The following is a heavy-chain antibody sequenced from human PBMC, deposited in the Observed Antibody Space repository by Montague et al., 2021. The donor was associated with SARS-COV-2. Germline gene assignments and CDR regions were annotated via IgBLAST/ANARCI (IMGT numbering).Heavy chain of an antibody. J-gene: IGHJ4*02. CDR3: ARAGEDYYYDSSGFLY. V-gene: IGHV3-48*03. D-gene: IGHD3-22*01. CDR1: EFIFSSYE. Sequence: FLRLSCAASEFIFSSYEMNWVRQAPGKGLEWVSYISNSGDTKYYADSVKGRFTISRDNAKNSLYLQMSSLRAEDTAVYYCARAGEDYYYDSSGFLYWGQGILATVSS. CDR2: ISNSGDTK.